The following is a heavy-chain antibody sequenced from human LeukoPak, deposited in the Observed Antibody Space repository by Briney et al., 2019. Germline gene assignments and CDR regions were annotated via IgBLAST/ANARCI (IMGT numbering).Heavy chain of an antibody. J-gene: IGHJ4*02. CDR1: GGSISSYY. Sequence: SETLSLTCSVSGGSISSYYWSWIRQPAGKGLEWIGRIYSSGSSSYNPPLKSRVTMSVDTSKNQFSLNLTSVTAADTAVYYCARDRTYGGNSGFDYWGQGTLVTVSS. D-gene: IGHD4-23*01. V-gene: IGHV4-4*07. CDR2: IYSSGSS. CDR3: ARDRTYGGNSGFDY.